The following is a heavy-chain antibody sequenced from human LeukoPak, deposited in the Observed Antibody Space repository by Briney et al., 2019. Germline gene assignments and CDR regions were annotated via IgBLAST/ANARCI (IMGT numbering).Heavy chain of an antibody. V-gene: IGHV3-48*02. Sequence: GGSLRLSCAASGFTFSSYSMNWVRQAPGKGLEWVSYISRGSSTIYYADSVKGRFTISRDNAKNSVYPQMNSLRDEDTAVYYCAPSTTLTTLDYWGQGSLVTVSS. CDR3: APSTTLTTLDY. CDR1: GFTFSSYS. D-gene: IGHD4-17*01. CDR2: ISRGSSTI. J-gene: IGHJ4*02.